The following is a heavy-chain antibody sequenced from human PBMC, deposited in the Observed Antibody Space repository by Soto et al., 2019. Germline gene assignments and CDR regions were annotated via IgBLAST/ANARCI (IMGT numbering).Heavy chain of an antibody. D-gene: IGHD5-12*01. J-gene: IGHJ6*02. CDR2: ISYDGSNK. V-gene: IGHV3-30*18. CDR1: GFTFSSYG. Sequence: GGSLRLSCAASGFTFSSYGMHWVRQAPGKGLEWVAVISYDGSNKYYADSVKGRFTISRDNSKKTLYLQMNSLRAEDTAVYYCAKTPFGYDKPYYYYGMDVWGQGTTVTVSS. CDR3: AKTPFGYDKPYYYYGMDV.